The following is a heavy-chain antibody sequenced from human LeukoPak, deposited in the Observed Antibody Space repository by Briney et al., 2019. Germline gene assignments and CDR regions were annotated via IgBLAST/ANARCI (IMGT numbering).Heavy chain of an antibody. Sequence: PGGSLRLSCAASGFTFSSYSMNWVRQAPGKGLEWVSSISSSSSYIYYADSVKGRFTISRDNAKNSLYLQMNSLRAEDTAVYYCARDLRWLQLLFDYWGQGTLVTVSS. V-gene: IGHV3-21*01. CDR3: ARDLRWLQLLFDY. D-gene: IGHD5-24*01. CDR1: GFTFSSYS. CDR2: ISSSSSYI. J-gene: IGHJ4*02.